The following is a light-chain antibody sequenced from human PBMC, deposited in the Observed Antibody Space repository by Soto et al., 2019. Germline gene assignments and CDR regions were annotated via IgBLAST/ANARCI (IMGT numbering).Light chain of an antibody. J-gene: IGKJ1*01. Sequence: DIQMSQSPSTLSASVGDRVTITCRASQSISSWLAWYQQKPGKAPKLLIYDASNLESGVPSRFSGGGSGTELSLTISSLQPDDFATYYCQQYNYSWAFGQGTRMEIK. CDR2: DAS. CDR1: QSISSW. V-gene: IGKV1-5*01. CDR3: QQYNYSWA.